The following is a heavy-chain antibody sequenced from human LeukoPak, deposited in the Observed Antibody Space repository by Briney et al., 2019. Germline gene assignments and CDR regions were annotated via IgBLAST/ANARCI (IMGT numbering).Heavy chain of an antibody. CDR3: ATRGYDFWSGYHDYFDY. Sequence: SETLSLTCAVSGGSFSSYYWSWIRQPPGKGLEWIGEINSSGSTNYNASLKSRVTISVDTSKNQFSLKLSSVTAADTAVYYCATRGYDFWSGYHDYFDYWGQGTLVTVSS. D-gene: IGHD3-3*01. J-gene: IGHJ4*02. CDR2: INSSGST. V-gene: IGHV4-34*01. CDR1: GGSFSSYY.